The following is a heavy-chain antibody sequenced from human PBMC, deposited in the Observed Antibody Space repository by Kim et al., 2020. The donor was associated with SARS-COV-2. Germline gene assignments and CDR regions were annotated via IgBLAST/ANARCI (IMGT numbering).Heavy chain of an antibody. J-gene: IGHJ4*02. Sequence: SVKVSCKASGGTFSSYAISWVRQAPGQGLEWMGRIIPILGIANYAQKFQGRVTITADKSTSTAYMELSSLRSEDTAVYYCARDQGTDTAMAPIDYWGQGTLVTVSS. D-gene: IGHD5-18*01. CDR3: ARDQGTDTAMAPIDY. CDR1: GGTFSSYA. V-gene: IGHV1-69*04. CDR2: IIPILGIA.